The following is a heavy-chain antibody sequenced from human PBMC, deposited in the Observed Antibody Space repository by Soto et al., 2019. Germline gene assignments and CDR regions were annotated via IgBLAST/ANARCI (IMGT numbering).Heavy chain of an antibody. Sequence: PGGSLRLSCSASGFTFSSYAMHWVRQAPGKGLEYVSAISSNGGSTYYADSVKGRFTISRDNSKNTLYLQMSSLRAEDTAVYYCVKGSSGYSYGHKSLPYYFDYWGQGTLVTVSS. CDR2: ISSNGGST. V-gene: IGHV3-64D*08. J-gene: IGHJ4*02. D-gene: IGHD5-18*01. CDR1: GFTFSSYA. CDR3: VKGSSGYSYGHKSLPYYFDY.